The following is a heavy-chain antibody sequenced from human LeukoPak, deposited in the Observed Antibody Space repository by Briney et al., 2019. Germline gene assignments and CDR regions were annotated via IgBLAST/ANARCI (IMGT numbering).Heavy chain of an antibody. J-gene: IGHJ5*02. D-gene: IGHD3-3*01. Sequence: PSETLSLTCTVSGGSIKDYFWSWLRQPPGKGLEWIGTMPFDEKVSDNEIPSYNPSLKGRATISAEKSKNQLSLKVKSVTAADTASYYCAALTLTGVAGRGWFDAWGQGTLVIVSS. V-gene: IGHV4-59*04. CDR3: AALTLTGVAGRGWFDA. CDR1: GGSIKDYF. CDR2: TMPFDEKVSDNEIP.